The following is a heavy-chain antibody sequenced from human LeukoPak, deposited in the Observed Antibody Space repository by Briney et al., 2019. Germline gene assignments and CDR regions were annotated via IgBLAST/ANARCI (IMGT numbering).Heavy chain of an antibody. CDR2: TYYRSTWYN. D-gene: IGHD3-22*01. Sequence: SQTLSLTCAISGDSVSSNSVTWNWIRQSPSRGLEWLGRTYYRSTWYNDYAVSVSGRITVNPDTSKNQFSLHLNSVTPEDTAVYYCASHGGYYDSSGYYYYYYGMDVWGQGTTVTVSS. V-gene: IGHV6-1*01. CDR3: ASHGGYYDSSGYYYYYYGMDV. CDR1: GDSVSSNSVT. J-gene: IGHJ6*02.